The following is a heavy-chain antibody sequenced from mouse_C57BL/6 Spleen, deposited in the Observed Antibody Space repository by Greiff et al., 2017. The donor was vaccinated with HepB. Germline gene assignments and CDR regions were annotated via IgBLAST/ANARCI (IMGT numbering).Heavy chain of an antibody. Sequence: VQLQQSGPELVKPGASVKISCKASGYTLTDYYMNWVKQSHGKSLEWIGDINPNNGGTSYNQKFKGKATLTVDKSSSTAYMELRSLTSEDSAVYYCARSGYGNAWFAYWGQGTLVTVSA. CDR1: GYTLTDYY. J-gene: IGHJ3*01. CDR2: INPNNGGT. D-gene: IGHD2-10*02. CDR3: ARSGYGNAWFAY. V-gene: IGHV1-26*01.